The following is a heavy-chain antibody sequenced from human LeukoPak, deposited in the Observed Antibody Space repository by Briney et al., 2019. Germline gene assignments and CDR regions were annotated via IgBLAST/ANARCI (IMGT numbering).Heavy chain of an antibody. D-gene: IGHD6-13*01. J-gene: IGHJ4*02. CDR1: GYTFTMYF. CDR3: ARAYAGSWYSFDS. Sequence: ASVKDSCKASGYTFTMYFIHWVRQAPGQGLEWTGMIDPSGGSTTYAQNFQGRVTMTRDTSMSTVYMELSSLRSEDTAVFYCARAYAGSWYSFDSWGQGTLVTVSS. CDR2: IDPSGGST. V-gene: IGHV1-46*01.